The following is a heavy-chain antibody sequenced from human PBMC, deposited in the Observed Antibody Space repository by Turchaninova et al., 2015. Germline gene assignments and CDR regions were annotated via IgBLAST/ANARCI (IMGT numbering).Heavy chain of an antibody. V-gene: IGHV3-33*01. Sequence: QVQLVESGGGVVQPGRSLRLSCAASGFIFSSHGMHWVRQAPGKGLEWVAGIWYDGSKEKYADYVRGRFTISRDNSKNTLYVQMNSLRVEDTAVYYCVREGSVTTGGLDYWGQGTLVTVSS. CDR3: VREGSVTTGGLDY. J-gene: IGHJ4*02. CDR1: GFIFSSHG. CDR2: IWYDGSKE. D-gene: IGHD4-17*01.